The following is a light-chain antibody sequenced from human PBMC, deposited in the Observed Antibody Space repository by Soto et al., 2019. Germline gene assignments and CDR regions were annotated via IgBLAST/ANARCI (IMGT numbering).Light chain of an antibody. Sequence: EIVLTQSPGTLSLSPVERATLSCRASQSLSSSQLAWYQQKPGQAPRLLIHDASSRATGISDRFTGSGSGTDFTLTITTLEPEDFAVYYCQQYGSSPRTFGLGTKVDIK. CDR1: QSLSSSQ. CDR2: DAS. J-gene: IGKJ1*01. V-gene: IGKV3-20*01. CDR3: QQYGSSPRT.